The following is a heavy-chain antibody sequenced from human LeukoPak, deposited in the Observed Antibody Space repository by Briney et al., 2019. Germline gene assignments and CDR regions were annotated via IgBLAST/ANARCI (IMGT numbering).Heavy chain of an antibody. V-gene: IGHV4-59*01. J-gene: IGHJ3*02. CDR2: IYYSGST. CDR3: ARGLVTMVRGVRPNDAFDI. Sequence: SETLSLTCTVSGGSISSYYWSWIRQPPGKGLEWIGYIYYSGSTNYNPSLKSRVTISVDTSKNQFSLKLSSVTAADTAVYYCARGLVTMVRGVRPNDAFDIWGQGTMVTVSS. CDR1: GGSISSYY. D-gene: IGHD3-10*01.